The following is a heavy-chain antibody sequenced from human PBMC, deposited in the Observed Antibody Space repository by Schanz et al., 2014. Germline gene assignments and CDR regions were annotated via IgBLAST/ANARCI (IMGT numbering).Heavy chain of an antibody. CDR2: ISFDGRNT. J-gene: IGHJ6*02. CDR1: GITLSGYG. Sequence: QVQLVESGGGVVQPGRSLRLSCAASGITLSGYGLHWVRQAPGKGLEWVGFISFDGRNTGYAHSVKGRFTISRDNSKNTVYLQMNSLRSDDAAVYYCARAQGVIRLYYGVDVWGQGTTVTVSS. CDR3: ARAQGVIRLYYGVDV. V-gene: IGHV3-30*03. D-gene: IGHD3-10*01.